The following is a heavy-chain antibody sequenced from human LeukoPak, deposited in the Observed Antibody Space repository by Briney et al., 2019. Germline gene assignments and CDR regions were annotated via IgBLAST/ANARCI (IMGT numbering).Heavy chain of an antibody. Sequence: PSQTLSLTCTVSGGSISSGGYYWSWIRQPPGKGLEWIGRIYHTGSTNYNSSLKSRVTISVDKSRIQFSLKLSSVTAADTAVYYCARDNGLAAAGTYYYGMDVWGQGTTVIVSS. J-gene: IGHJ6*02. CDR3: ARDNGLAAAGTYYYGMDV. CDR1: GGSISSGGYY. V-gene: IGHV4-30-2*01. CDR2: IYHTGST. D-gene: IGHD6-13*01.